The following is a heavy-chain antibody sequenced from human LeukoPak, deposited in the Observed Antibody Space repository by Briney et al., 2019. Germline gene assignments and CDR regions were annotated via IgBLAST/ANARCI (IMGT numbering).Heavy chain of an antibody. CDR1: GFTFSSYA. Sequence: GGSLRLSCAASGFTFSSYAMHWGRQAPGKGLEWVAVISYDGSNKYYADSVKGRFTISRDNSKNTLYLQMNSLRAEDTAVYYCARDMAWFGELSDAFEIWGQGTMVTVSS. CDR2: ISYDGSNK. V-gene: IGHV3-30*04. J-gene: IGHJ3*02. CDR3: ARDMAWFGELSDAFEI. D-gene: IGHD3-10*01.